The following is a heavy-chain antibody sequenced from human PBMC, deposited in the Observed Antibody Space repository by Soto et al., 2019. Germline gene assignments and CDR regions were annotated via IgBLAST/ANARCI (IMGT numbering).Heavy chain of an antibody. Sequence: PGXSLRLSCAASGFTLSTYGMHWFRQAPGKGLEWVAVISYDGSNKYYADSVKGRFTISRDNSKNTLYLQMSSLRAEDTAVYYCAKGFSYSVIDYWGQGTLVTVSS. V-gene: IGHV3-30*18. CDR1: GFTLSTYG. J-gene: IGHJ4*02. CDR2: ISYDGSNK. CDR3: AKGFSYSVIDY. D-gene: IGHD5-18*01.